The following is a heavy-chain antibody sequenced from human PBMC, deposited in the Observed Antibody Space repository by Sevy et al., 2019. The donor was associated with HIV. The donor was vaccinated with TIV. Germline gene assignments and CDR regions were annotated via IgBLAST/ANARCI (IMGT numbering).Heavy chain of an antibody. CDR1: GDSVSTNSAV. D-gene: IGHD3-3*01. Sequence: SQTLSLTCAISGDSVSTNSAVWNWIRQSPSRGLEWLGRTYYRSKWYNDYSVSLKGRLTITPDTSKNQFSLHLKSVTADDTAVYFCARAGATIFGIVTMSVDVWGQGTLVTVSS. CDR2: TYYRSKWYN. V-gene: IGHV6-1*01. J-gene: IGHJ4*02. CDR3: ARAGATIFGIVTMSVDV.